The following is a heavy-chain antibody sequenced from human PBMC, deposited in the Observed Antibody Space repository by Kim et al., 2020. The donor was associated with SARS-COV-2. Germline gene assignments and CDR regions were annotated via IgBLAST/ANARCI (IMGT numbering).Heavy chain of an antibody. V-gene: IGHV4-34*01. CDR2: INHSGST. J-gene: IGHJ1*01. D-gene: IGHD2-15*01. CDR3: ARGVGYCSGGSCYSGRYFQH. CDR1: GGSFSGYY. Sequence: SETPSLTCAVYGGSFSGYYWSWIRQPPGKGLEWIGEINHSGSTNYNPSLKSRVTISVDTSKNQFSLKLSSVTAADTAVYYCARGVGYCSGGSCYSGRYFQHWGQGTLVTVSS.